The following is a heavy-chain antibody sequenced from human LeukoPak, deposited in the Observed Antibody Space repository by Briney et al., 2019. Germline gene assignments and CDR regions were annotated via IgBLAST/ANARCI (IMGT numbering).Heavy chain of an antibody. CDR1: GVTFNSYV. Sequence: SVKVSCKASGVTFNSYVISWVRQAPGQGLEWMGGIIPIFGTTNYAQKFQGRVTITADKSTSTAYMELSSLRSEDTAVYYCASRPYYSGSGYFYYYMDVWGKGTTVTVSS. CDR3: ASRPYYSGSGYFYYYMDV. V-gene: IGHV1-69*06. J-gene: IGHJ6*03. CDR2: IIPIFGTT. D-gene: IGHD3-10*01.